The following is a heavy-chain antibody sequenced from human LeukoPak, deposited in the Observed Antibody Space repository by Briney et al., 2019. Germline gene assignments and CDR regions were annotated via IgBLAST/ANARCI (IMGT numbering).Heavy chain of an antibody. V-gene: IGHV5-51*01. J-gene: IGHJ4*02. CDR1: GYSFTSYW. CDR2: IYPGDSDT. D-gene: IGHD3-10*01. Sequence: GESLKISCKGSGYSFTSYWIGWVRQMPGKGLEWMGIIYPGDSDTRYSPSFQGQVTISADKSISTAYLQWSSLKASDTAMYYCARRSSRFGEPLPFFDYWGQGTLVTVSS. CDR3: ARRSSRFGEPLPFFDY.